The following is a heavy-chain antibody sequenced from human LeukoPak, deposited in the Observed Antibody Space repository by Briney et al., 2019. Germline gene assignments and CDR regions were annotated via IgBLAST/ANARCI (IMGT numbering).Heavy chain of an antibody. J-gene: IGHJ2*01. CDR2: IYNSGST. Sequence: SETLSLTCTVSGGSISSYYWSWIRQPPGKGLEWIGYIYNSGSTNYNPSLKSRVTISVDTSKNQFSLKLSSVTAADTAVYYCASLKGVNWYFDLWGRGTLVTVSS. V-gene: IGHV4-59*08. D-gene: IGHD3-16*01. CDR3: ASLKGVNWYFDL. CDR1: GGSISSYY.